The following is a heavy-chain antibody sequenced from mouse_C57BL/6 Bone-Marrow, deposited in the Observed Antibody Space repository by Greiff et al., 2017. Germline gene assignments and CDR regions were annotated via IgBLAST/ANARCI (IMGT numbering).Heavy chain of an antibody. J-gene: IGHJ1*03. CDR1: GYTFTSYD. CDR3: ERVDFDCSSGDWYFEV. CDR2: IYPRDGST. V-gene: IGHV1-85*01. Sequence: VQLQQSGPELVKPGASVKLSCKASGYTFTSYDINWVKQRPGQGLEWIGWIYPRDGSTKYNEKFKGKATLTVDTSSSTAYMEPHSLTSEDSAVYIGERVDFDCSSGDWYFEVGGTGTTVTVTS. D-gene: IGHD1-1*01.